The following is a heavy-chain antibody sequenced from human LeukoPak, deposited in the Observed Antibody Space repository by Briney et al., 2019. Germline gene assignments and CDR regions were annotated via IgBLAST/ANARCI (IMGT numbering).Heavy chain of an antibody. Sequence: QAGGSLRLSCAASGFTVSSNYMSWVRQAPGKGLEWVSVIYSGGSTYYADSVKGRFTISRDNAKNSLYLQMNSLRAEDTAVYHCATGRSCTTCYLPDYWGQGTLVTVSS. CDR1: GFTVSSNY. CDR2: IYSGGST. CDR3: ATGRSCTTCYLPDY. V-gene: IGHV3-53*01. J-gene: IGHJ4*02. D-gene: IGHD2-2*01.